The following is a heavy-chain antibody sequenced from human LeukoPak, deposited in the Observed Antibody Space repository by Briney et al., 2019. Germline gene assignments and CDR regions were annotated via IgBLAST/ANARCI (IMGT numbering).Heavy chain of an antibody. CDR2: IKSDGTIT. D-gene: IGHD2-21*02. CDR1: GFPLSANW. J-gene: IGHJ4*02. Sequence: GGSLRLSCAASGFPLSANWMHWVCQAPGKGLVWVSRIKSDGTITNYADSVKGRFTISKDNAKNTLFLQMNSLRAEDTAVYYCARTDYFDQWGQGTLVTVSS. V-gene: IGHV3-74*01. CDR3: ARTDYFDQ.